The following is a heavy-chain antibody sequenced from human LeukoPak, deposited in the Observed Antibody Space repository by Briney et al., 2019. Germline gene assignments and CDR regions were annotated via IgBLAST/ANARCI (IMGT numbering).Heavy chain of an antibody. Sequence: SETLSLTCAVSGYSISSGYYWSWLRQPAGKGLEWIGHMNTTGSTKYNPSLKSRVTISVDTSNNQFSLKVSSVTAAGTAVYYCARDWDYWGQGTLVTVSS. J-gene: IGHJ4*02. CDR1: GYSISSGYY. V-gene: IGHV4-61*09. CDR2: MNTTGST. CDR3: ARDWDY.